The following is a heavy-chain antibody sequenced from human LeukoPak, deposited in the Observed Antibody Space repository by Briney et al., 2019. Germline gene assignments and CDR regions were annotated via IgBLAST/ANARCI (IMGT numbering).Heavy chain of an antibody. V-gene: IGHV4-59*12. D-gene: IGHD6-6*01. CDR3: ARGFSSSPQGGFDY. Sequence: SETLSLTCAVYGGSFSSYYWSWIRQPPGKGLEWIGYIYYSGSTNYNPSLKSRVTISVDTSKNQFSLKLSSVTAADTAVYYCARGFSSSPQGGFDYWGQGTLVTVSS. CDR2: IYYSGST. J-gene: IGHJ4*02. CDR1: GGSFSSYY.